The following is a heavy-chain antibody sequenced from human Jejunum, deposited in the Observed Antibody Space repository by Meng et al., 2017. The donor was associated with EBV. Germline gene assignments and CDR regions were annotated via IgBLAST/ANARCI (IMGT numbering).Heavy chain of an antibody. Sequence: EVQLVESGGGLVQPGGSLRLSCAASGFTLSTYAMSWVRQAPGKGLEWVSHVSGTGSTTYYADSVKGRFTASRDNSNNILYLQMNSLGADDTAVYYCVRDGYNYIPFDYWGQGTLVTVSS. CDR3: VRDGYNYIPFDY. CDR1: GFTLSTYA. V-gene: IGHV3-23*04. J-gene: IGHJ4*02. CDR2: VSGTGSTT. D-gene: IGHD5-24*01.